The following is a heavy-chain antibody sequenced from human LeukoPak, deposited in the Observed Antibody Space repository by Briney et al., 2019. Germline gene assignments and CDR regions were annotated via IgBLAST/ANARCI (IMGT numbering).Heavy chain of an antibody. CDR1: GYTFTGYY. V-gene: IGHV1-2*02. D-gene: IGHD2-2*01. Sequence: ASVKVSCKASGYTFTGYYLHWVRQAPGQGLEWMGWINPNSGGTYYAQKSQGRVTMTRDTSISTAYMELSRLTSDDTAVYYCAEGLRTTSWIERSWFDPWGQGTLVTVSS. CDR3: AEGLRTTSWIERSWFDP. J-gene: IGHJ5*02. CDR2: INPNSGGT.